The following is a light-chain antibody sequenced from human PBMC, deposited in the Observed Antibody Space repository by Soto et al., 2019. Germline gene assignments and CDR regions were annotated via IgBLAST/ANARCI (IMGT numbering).Light chain of an antibody. J-gene: IGKJ5*01. CDR2: GSY. CDR1: QSVSSSY. Sequence: ILLTQSPGTMFLSPWARETPFCRASQSVSSSYLAWYQQKPGQAPRLLVYGSYHRATGIADTFSGSGSGTEFTLTISSLQSEDFAVYYCQQYNDWPPISFGQGTRLKI. V-gene: IGKV3-20*01. CDR3: QQYNDWPPIS.